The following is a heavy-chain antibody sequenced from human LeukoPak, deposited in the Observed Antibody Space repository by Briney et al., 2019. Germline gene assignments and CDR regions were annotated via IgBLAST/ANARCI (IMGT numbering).Heavy chain of an antibody. D-gene: IGHD6-13*01. CDR3: ARVTRGYSSSWNDY. V-gene: IGHV1-2*02. CDR1: GYTFTSYG. Sequence: GASVKVSCKASGYTFTSYGISRVRQAPGQGLEWMGWINPNSGDTNYAQKFRGRVTMTRDTSISTAYMELSRLRSDDAAVYYCARVTRGYSSSWNDYWGQGTLVTVSA. J-gene: IGHJ4*02. CDR2: INPNSGDT.